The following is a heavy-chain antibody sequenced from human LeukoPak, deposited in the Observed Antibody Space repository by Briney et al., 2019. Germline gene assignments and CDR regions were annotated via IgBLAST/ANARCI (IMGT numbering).Heavy chain of an antibody. J-gene: IGHJ6*03. CDR1: GFTFDDYG. CDR3: ARVSVGGYYYYYYMDV. Sequence: GGSLRLSCAASGFTFDDYGMSWVRQAPGKGLEWVSGINWNGGSTGYADSVKGRFTISRDNAKNSLYLQMNSLRAEDTALYYCARVSVGGYYYYYYMDVWGKGTTVTVSS. CDR2: INWNGGST. V-gene: IGHV3-20*04. D-gene: IGHD4-23*01.